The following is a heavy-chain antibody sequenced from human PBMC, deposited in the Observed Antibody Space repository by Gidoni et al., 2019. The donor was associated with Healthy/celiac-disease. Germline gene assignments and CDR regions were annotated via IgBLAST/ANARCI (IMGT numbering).Heavy chain of an antibody. CDR1: GFTFSAYS. CDR2: ISSSSSYT. D-gene: IGHD3-10*01. CDR3: AIAQYYYGSGSYLMRRAFDI. V-gene: IGHV3-11*05. Sequence: QVQLVESGGGLVMPGGSLRPSCAASGFTFSAYSMSWIRQAPGKGLVWVSYISSSSSYTNYADSVKGRFTISRDNAKNSLYLKRKSLRAEDSAVYYCAIAQYYYGSGSYLMRRAFDIWGQGTMVTVSA. J-gene: IGHJ3*02.